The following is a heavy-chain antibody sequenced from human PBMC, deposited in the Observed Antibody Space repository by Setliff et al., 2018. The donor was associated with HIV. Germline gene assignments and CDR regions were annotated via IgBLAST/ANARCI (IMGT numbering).Heavy chain of an antibody. J-gene: IGHJ4*02. V-gene: IGHV4-61*02. CDR1: GGSISSGSYY. CDR3: AGSWSGYPLSFGY. D-gene: IGHD3-3*01. Sequence: SETLSLTCTVSGGSISSGSYYWSWSRQPAGKGLEWIGRIDTSGSTNYNPSLKSRVTISVDTSKNQFSLKLSSVTAADTAVYYCAGSWSGYPLSFGYWGQGTLVTVSS. CDR2: IDTSGST.